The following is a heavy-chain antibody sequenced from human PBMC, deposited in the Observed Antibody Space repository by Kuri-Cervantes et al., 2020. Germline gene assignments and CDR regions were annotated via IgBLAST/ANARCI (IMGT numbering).Heavy chain of an antibody. Sequence: TLSLTCTVSGGSISSYYWSWIRQPPGKALEWLALIYWDDDKRYSPSLKSRLTITKDTSKNQVVLTMTNMDPVDTATYYCAHSHYSSSWYDDYWGQGTLVTVSS. CDR2: IYWDDDK. D-gene: IGHD6-13*01. J-gene: IGHJ4*02. V-gene: IGHV2-5*08. CDR1: GGSISSYYW. CDR3: AHSHYSSSWYDDY.